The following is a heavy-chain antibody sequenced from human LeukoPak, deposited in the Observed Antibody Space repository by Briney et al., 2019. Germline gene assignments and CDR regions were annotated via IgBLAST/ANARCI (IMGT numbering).Heavy chain of an antibody. D-gene: IGHD2-2*03. CDR1: GFTFGTHD. V-gene: IGHV3-23*01. CDR3: AKGGYFNFEN. CDR2: ISRNGPT. J-gene: IGHJ3*02. Sequence: PGGSLRLSCAASGFTFGTHDMQWVRQAPGKGLEWVSGISRNGPTCYSDSVRGRFTISRDNSKDTLYLQMSSLRAEDTAVYYCAKGGYFNFENWGQGTVVSVSS.